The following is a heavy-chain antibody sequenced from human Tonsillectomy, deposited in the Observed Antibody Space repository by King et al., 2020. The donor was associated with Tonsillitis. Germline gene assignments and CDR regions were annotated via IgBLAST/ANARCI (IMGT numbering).Heavy chain of an antibody. Sequence: VFCLEYKNTFTGYYMHWVRHAPGQGLECMGWINTNSGGTNYAQKCQGRVTMTRDTSISTAYMEMRRLRSDDTAVSYCAHLCGYCIGGCCYRLSDYCGQVTLVTVSS. CDR2: INTNSGGT. V-gene: IGHV1-2*02. CDR3: AHLCGYCIGGCCYRLSDY. D-gene: IGHD2-15*01. CDR1: KNTFTGYY. J-gene: IGHJ4*02.